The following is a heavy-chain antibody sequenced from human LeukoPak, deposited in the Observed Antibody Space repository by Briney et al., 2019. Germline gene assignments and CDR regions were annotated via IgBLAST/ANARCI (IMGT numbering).Heavy chain of an antibody. CDR1: GFTFSSYG. Sequence: GGSLRLSCAASGFTFSSYGIHWVRQAPGKGLEWVAFIRYDGSNKYYADSVKGRSTISRDNSKNTLYPQMNSLRAEDTAVYYCARDMFSAAAAGGFLFYYYYMDVWGKGTTVTVSS. CDR2: IRYDGSNK. CDR3: ARDMFSAAAAGGFLFYYYYMDV. V-gene: IGHV3-30*02. D-gene: IGHD6-13*01. J-gene: IGHJ6*03.